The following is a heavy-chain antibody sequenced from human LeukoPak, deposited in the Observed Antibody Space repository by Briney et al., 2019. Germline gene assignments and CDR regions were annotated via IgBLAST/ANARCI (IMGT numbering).Heavy chain of an antibody. Sequence: GGSLRLSCAASGFLFFNYGMNWVRQAPGKGLEWVSVVTGNGAETKYADSVKGRFTVIRDNSKNMLYLQMDRLRADDTAVYYCAKRDGPYFFDYWGQGTPVTVSS. CDR2: VTGNGAET. V-gene: IGHV3-23*01. CDR3: AKRDGPYFFDY. J-gene: IGHJ4*02. CDR1: GFLFFNYG.